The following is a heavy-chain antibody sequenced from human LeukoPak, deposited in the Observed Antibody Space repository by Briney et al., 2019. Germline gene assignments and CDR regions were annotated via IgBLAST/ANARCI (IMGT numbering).Heavy chain of an antibody. D-gene: IGHD3-22*01. CDR1: GFTFSSYA. Sequence: GGSLRLSCAASGFTFSSYAMHWVRQAPGKGLEWVAVISYDGSTKYYADSVKGRFTISRDNSKNTLYLQMNSLRAEDTAVYYCARDLKRRVYYDSSGSDDAFDIWGQGTMVTVSS. CDR3: ARDLKRRVYYDSSGSDDAFDI. J-gene: IGHJ3*02. CDR2: ISYDGSTK. V-gene: IGHV3-30-3*01.